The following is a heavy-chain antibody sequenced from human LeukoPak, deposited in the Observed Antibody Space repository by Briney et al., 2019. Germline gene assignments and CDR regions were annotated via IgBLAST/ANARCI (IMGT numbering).Heavy chain of an antibody. D-gene: IGHD3-9*01. CDR3: ARGRRLRYFDWLFQFDY. Sequence: PSETLSLTCAVSGGSISSSNWWSWVRQPPGKGLEWIGEIYHSGSTNYNPSLKSRVTISVDKSKNQFSLKLSSVTAADTAVYYCARGRRLRYFDWLFQFDYWGQGTLVTVSS. V-gene: IGHV4-4*02. J-gene: IGHJ4*02. CDR1: GGSISSSNW. CDR2: IYHSGST.